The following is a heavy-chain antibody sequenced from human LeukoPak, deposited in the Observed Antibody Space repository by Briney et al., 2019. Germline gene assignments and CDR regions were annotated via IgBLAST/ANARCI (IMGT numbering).Heavy chain of an antibody. CDR3: ARVYVEYQLRVFDY. V-gene: IGHV4-38-2*02. D-gene: IGHD2-2*01. J-gene: IGHJ4*02. CDR2: IYHSGST. CDR1: GYSISSGYY. Sequence: SETLSLTCTVSGYSISSGYYWGWIRQPPGKGVEWIGSIYHSGSTYYNPSLKSRVTISVDTSKNQFSLKLSSVTAADTAVYYCARVYVEYQLRVFDYWGQGTLVTVSS.